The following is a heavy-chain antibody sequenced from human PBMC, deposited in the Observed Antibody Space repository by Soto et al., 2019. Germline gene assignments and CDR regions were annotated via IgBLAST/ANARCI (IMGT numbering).Heavy chain of an antibody. J-gene: IGHJ3*02. CDR3: ARDRNSSGLWFAFDI. CDR1: GGTFSSYA. V-gene: IGHV1-69*01. Sequence: QVQLVQSGAEVKKPGSSVKVSCKASGGTFSSYAISWVRQAPGQGLEWMGGIIPIFGTANYAQKFQGRVTSTAYESTSTGYMDLSSLRSEDTAVYYCARDRNSSGLWFAFDIWGQGTMVTVSS. CDR2: IIPIFGTA. D-gene: IGHD6-19*01.